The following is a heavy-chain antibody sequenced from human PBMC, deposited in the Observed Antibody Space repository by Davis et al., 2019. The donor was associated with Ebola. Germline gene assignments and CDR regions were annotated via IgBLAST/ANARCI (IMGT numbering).Heavy chain of an antibody. CDR1: GFTFSDYY. V-gene: IGHV3-11*01. CDR3: ARDLRGRGYDLYYYYNGMDV. Sequence: GESLKISCAASGFTFSDYYMSWIRHAPGQGPEWVSYISSSGSTIYYADSVKGRFTISRDNAKNSLYLQMNSLRAEDTAVYYCARDLRGRGYDLYYYYNGMDVWGQGATVTVSS. CDR2: ISSSGSTI. D-gene: IGHD5-12*01. J-gene: IGHJ6*02.